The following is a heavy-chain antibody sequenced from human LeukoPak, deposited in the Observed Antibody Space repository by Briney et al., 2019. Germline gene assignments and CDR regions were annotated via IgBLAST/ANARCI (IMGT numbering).Heavy chain of an antibody. Sequence: SETLSLTCTVSGGSISSYYWSWIRQPPGKGLEWVGYIYYSGSTNYNPSLKSRVTISVDPSKNQFSLKLTSVTAADAAVYYCARETSQKGAHYMDVWGKGTTVTISS. V-gene: IGHV4-59*01. D-gene: IGHD3-16*01. CDR3: ARETSQKGAHYMDV. J-gene: IGHJ6*03. CDR2: IYYSGST. CDR1: GGSISSYY.